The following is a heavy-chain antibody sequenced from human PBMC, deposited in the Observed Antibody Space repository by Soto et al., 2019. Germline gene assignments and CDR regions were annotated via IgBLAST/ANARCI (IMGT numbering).Heavy chain of an antibody. J-gene: IGHJ4*02. CDR2: IRWNPDGL. D-gene: IGHD3-9*01. CDR1: GFTFHEYA. CDR3: ARAPLRYFDWLLSPFDY. V-gene: IGHV3-9*03. Sequence: GGSLRLSCAASGFTFHEYAMYWVRQAPGRGLEWVSGIRWNPDGLDYVDSVKGRFTISRDNAKTSLYLQMNSLRVEAMAVYYCARAPLRYFDWLLSPFDYWGQGTLVTVPS.